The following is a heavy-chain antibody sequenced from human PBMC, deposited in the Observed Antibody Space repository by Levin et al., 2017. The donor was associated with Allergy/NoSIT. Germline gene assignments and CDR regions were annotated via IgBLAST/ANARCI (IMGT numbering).Heavy chain of an antibody. CDR2: ISSSSSTI. CDR1: GFTFSSYS. CDR3: ARDRSSGYYGTFDY. J-gene: IGHJ4*02. D-gene: IGHD3-22*01. V-gene: IGHV3-48*02. Sequence: PGGSLRLSCAASGFTFSSYSMNWVRQAPGKGLEWISYISSSSSTIYYADSVKGRFTISRDNVKNSLYLQMNSLRDEDTAVYYCARDRSSGYYGTFDYWGQGTLVTVSS.